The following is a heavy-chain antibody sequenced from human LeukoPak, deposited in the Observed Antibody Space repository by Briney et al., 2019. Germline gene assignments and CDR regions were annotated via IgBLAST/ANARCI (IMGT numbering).Heavy chain of an antibody. CDR1: GFSFDNYA. Sequence: GGSLRLSCAASGFSFDNYAMSWVRQPPGKGLQWISSITGSGHNLHYADSVKGRFTISRDNSKSTLHLQMSSLRVEDSAVYFCAKPRTTLVSDFDSWGQGTLVTVSS. D-gene: IGHD1-1*01. CDR2: ITGSGHNL. J-gene: IGHJ4*02. CDR3: AKPRTTLVSDFDS. V-gene: IGHV3-23*01.